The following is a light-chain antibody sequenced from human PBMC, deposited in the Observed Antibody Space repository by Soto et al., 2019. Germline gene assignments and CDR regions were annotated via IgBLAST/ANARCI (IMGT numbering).Light chain of an antibody. CDR1: ESVRVY. CDR3: QQRNDWPSLS. J-gene: IGKJ4*01. Sequence: ENVLTQFPATLSLSPGESATLSCRASESVRVYLAWYDQKPGQAPRLLMYETSTRAPGIPRRFSGSGSGTAFPLSISSLEPEDSGVYYCQQRNDWPSLSFGGGTKVEIK. V-gene: IGKV3-11*01. CDR2: ETS.